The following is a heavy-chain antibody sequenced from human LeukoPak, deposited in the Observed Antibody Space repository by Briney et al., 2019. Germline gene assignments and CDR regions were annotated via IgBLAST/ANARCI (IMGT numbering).Heavy chain of an antibody. CDR1: GYTFTIYG. CDR2: ISAYNGNT. J-gene: IGHJ4*02. V-gene: IGHV1-18*01. D-gene: IGHD2-21*01. Sequence: ASVQVSGTASGYTFTIYGISWVRQATGQGLEWMGWISAYNGNTNYAQKLQGRVTMTTDTSTSTAYMELRSLRSDDTAVYYCARVKHIKLTVSDYWGQGTRVTVSS. CDR3: ARVKHIKLTVSDY.